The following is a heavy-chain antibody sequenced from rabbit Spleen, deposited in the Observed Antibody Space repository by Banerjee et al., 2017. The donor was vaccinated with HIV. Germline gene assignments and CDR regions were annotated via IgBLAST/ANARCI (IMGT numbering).Heavy chain of an antibody. CDR2: IEPIFGNT. CDR1: GFDFSNYG. J-gene: IGHJ4*01. Sequence: QEHLVESGGGLVQPGGSLKLSCKASGFDFSNYGVTWVRQAPGKGLEWIGYIEPIFGNTYYASWAKGRFTISKASSTTVTLQMTSLTAADTATYFCARDLAGVIGWNFKLWGQGTLVTVS. D-gene: IGHD4-1*01. CDR3: ARDLAGVIGWNFKL. V-gene: IGHV1S39*01.